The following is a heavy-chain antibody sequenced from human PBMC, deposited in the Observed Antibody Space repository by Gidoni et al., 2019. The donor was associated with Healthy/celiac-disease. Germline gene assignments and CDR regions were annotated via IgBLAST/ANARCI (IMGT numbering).Heavy chain of an antibody. J-gene: IGHJ4*02. CDR2: IKKDGSEK. Sequence: EVQLFESGGVLVQPVGSLRLSCSASGFTFSSSWLSWVRQSPGKGLEWVANIKKDGSEKYYVDSVKGRFTISRENAKNSLYLQMNSLRAEDTAVYYCARDSMAMVRGVTPFDYWGQGTLVTVSS. CDR1: GFTFSSSW. V-gene: IGHV3-7*03. CDR3: ARDSMAMVRGVTPFDY. D-gene: IGHD3-10*01.